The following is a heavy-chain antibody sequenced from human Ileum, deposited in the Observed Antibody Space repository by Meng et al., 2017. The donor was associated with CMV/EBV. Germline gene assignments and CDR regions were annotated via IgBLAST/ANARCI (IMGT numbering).Heavy chain of an antibody. CDR1: GFTFSSYA. Sequence: GGSLRLSCAASGFTFSSYAMHWVRQAPGKGLEWVAVISYDGSNKYYADSVKGRFTISRDNSKNTLYLQMNSLRAEDTAVYYCARGYSSSWYSAFDYWGQGTLVTVSS. J-gene: IGHJ4*02. D-gene: IGHD6-13*01. CDR2: ISYDGSNK. CDR3: ARGYSSSWYSAFDY. V-gene: IGHV3-30-3*01.